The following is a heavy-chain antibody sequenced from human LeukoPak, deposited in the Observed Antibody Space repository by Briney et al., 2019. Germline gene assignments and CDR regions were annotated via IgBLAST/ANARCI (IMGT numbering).Heavy chain of an antibody. V-gene: IGHV3-15*01. CDR3: TAGLGRTDDDS. J-gene: IGHJ4*02. CDR2: VRTTAEGETT. Sequence: GGSLRLSCEGSGFNFNDAWMSWIRQAPGKGLEWVGRVRTTAEGETTDYAAPVRGRFIISRDDSKSMVYLQMNRLETEDTAIYYCTAGLGRTDDDSWGQGTLVTVSS. CDR1: GFNFNDAW. D-gene: IGHD1/OR15-1a*01.